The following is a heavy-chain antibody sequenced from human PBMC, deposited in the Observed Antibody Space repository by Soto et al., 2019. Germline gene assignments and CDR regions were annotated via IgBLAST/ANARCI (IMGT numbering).Heavy chain of an antibody. V-gene: IGHV3-21*01. D-gene: IGHD1-7*01. CDR3: ARTWDGTAHVFNY. CDR1: GFTFSSYS. Sequence: GGSLRLSCAASGFTFSSYSMNWVRQAPGKGLEWVSSISRTSPYISYADSVKGRFAISRDNAKNSLYLQMSSLRVEDTAVYFCARTWDGTAHVFNYWGHRTIVTVSS. CDR2: ISRTSPYI. J-gene: IGHJ4*03.